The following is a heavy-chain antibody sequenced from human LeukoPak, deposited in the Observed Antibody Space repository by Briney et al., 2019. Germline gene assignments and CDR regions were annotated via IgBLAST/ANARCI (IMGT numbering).Heavy chain of an antibody. CDR2: IKQDGSEK. CDR1: GFTFSSYW. Sequence: GGSLRLSCAASGFTFSSYWMSWVRQAPGKGLEWVANIKQDGSEKYYVDSVKGRFTISRDNAKNSLYLQMNSLRAEDTAVYYCARGAYYYYYYMDVWGKGTTVTITS. V-gene: IGHV3-7*01. J-gene: IGHJ6*03. CDR3: ARGAYYYYYYMDV.